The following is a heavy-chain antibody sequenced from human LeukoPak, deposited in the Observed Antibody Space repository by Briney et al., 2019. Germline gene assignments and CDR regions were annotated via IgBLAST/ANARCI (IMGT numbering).Heavy chain of an antibody. V-gene: IGHV1-69*04. CDR3: AREGQAMVYDY. Sequence: SVKVSCKASGYTLTSYAISWVRQAPGQGLEWMGRIIPILGIANYAQKFQGRVTITADKSTSTAYMELSSLRSEDTAVYYCAREGQAMVYDYWGQGTLVTVSS. D-gene: IGHD5-18*01. CDR1: GYTLTSYA. CDR2: IIPILGIA. J-gene: IGHJ4*02.